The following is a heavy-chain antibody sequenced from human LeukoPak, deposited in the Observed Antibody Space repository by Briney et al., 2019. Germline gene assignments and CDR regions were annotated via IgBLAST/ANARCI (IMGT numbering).Heavy chain of an antibody. D-gene: IGHD6-19*01. V-gene: IGHV5-51*01. CDR3: VCRKYSSTWSDP. CDR2: IYPGDSDT. J-gene: IGHJ5*02. Sequence: GESPKISCKGFGNTFTSYWIGWVRQVPGKGLEWMGIIYPGDSDTQYTPSFHGQVTISADKSISTAYLQWTSLKASDTAMYYCVCRKYSSTWSDPWGQGTLVTV. CDR1: GNTFTSYW.